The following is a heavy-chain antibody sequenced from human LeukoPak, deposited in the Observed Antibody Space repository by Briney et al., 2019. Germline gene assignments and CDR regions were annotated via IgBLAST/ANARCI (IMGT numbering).Heavy chain of an antibody. Sequence: SETLSLTCTVSGGSISSYYWSWIRQPPGKGLEWIGSIYYSGSTYYNPSLKSRVTISVDTSKNQFSLKLSSVTAADTAVYYCARQLVDSDYYFDYWGQGTLVTVSS. CDR2: IYYSGST. V-gene: IGHV4-39*01. D-gene: IGHD3-9*01. J-gene: IGHJ4*02. CDR3: ARQLVDSDYYFDY. CDR1: GGSISSYY.